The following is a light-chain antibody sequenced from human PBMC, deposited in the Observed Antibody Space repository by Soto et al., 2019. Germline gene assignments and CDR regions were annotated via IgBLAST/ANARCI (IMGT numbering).Light chain of an antibody. V-gene: IGKV1-33*01. CDR1: QDISNY. J-gene: IGKJ2*01. CDR3: QQYDNLPYT. Sequence: DIQMTQSPSSLSASVGDRVTITCQASQDISNYLNWYRQKPGKAPKLLIYDASNLETGVPSRFSGSGSGTDFTFTISSLQPEDIATYYCQQYDNLPYTFGQGTK. CDR2: DAS.